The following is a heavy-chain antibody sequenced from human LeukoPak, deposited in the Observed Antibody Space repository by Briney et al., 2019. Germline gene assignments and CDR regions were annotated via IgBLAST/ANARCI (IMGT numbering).Heavy chain of an antibody. J-gene: IGHJ5*02. V-gene: IGHV3-43*02. D-gene: IGHD1-26*01. CDR2: ISGDGDNT. CDR1: GFTLDDYA. Sequence: GGSLRLSCVASGFTLDDYALHWVRQAPGKGLEWISLISGDGDNTYYADSVKGRFTISRDNSKNSLYLQMSSLRAEDTALYYCAKGVRSGTYYNCFDLWGQGTLVTVSS. CDR3: AKGVRSGTYYNCFDL.